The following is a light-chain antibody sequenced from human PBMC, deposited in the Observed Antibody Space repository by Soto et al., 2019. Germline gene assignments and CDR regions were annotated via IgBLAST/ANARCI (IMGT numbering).Light chain of an antibody. V-gene: IGKV3-20*01. Sequence: EIVLTQSPGTLSLSPGERATLSCRASQSVSSAYLAWSQQIPGQAPRTLIYGASSRATDIPDRLSGSGSGTDFTLTISGLEPEEFAVHYCQQSGSSFYTFGQGTKLEIK. CDR1: QSVSSAY. CDR3: QQSGSSFYT. J-gene: IGKJ2*01. CDR2: GAS.